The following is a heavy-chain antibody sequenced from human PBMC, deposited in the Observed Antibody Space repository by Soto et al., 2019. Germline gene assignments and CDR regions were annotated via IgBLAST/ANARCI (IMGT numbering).Heavy chain of an antibody. D-gene: IGHD6-19*01. CDR1: GFTFHNYA. CDR3: SRAPLGSGISEADD. Sequence: EVQLVESGGGLVQPGRSLRLSCAASGFTFHNYAMHWVRQAPGKGLEWVSGISWNSADIGYADSVKGRFTISRDNAKNTLYLQMISLRAEDTALYYCSRAPLGSGISEADDWGQETLVTISS. J-gene: IGHJ4*02. V-gene: IGHV3-9*01. CDR2: ISWNSADI.